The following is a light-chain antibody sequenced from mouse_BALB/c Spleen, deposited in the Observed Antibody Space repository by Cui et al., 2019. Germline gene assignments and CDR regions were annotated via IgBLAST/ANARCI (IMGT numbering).Light chain of an antibody. Sequence: QIVLTQSLAIMSASPVETVTMTCSASTGVSNMHWYQQKSGTSPKRWIYDTSKLASGVPARFSGSGSGTSYSLTISSLEAEDAATYYCQQWSSNPPTFGGGTKLEIK. CDR2: DTS. V-gene: IGKV4-59*01. J-gene: IGKJ2*01. CDR3: QQWSSNPPT. CDR1: TGVSN.